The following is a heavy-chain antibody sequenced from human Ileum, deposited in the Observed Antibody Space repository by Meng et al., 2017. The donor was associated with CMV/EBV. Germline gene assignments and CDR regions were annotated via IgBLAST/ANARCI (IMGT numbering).Heavy chain of an antibody. D-gene: IGHD2-8*01. CDR3: VTDDVRGVFCFGC. V-gene: IGHV3-23*01. CDR1: GFTFSSYA. J-gene: IGHJ4*02. Sequence: GESLKISCAASGFTFSSYAMSWVRQAPGKGLEWVSAISGSGGSTYYADSVKGRLTISRDNCKNTMYLQMNGLRAEDTALYNCVTDDVRGVFCFGCWGQGVWSPSPQ. CDR2: ISGSGGST.